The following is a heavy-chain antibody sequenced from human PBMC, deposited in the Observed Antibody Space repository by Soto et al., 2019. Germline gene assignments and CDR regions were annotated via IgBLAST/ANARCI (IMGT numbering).Heavy chain of an antibody. CDR2: IIPIFGTS. CDR3: ARDVVVAATGWFDP. D-gene: IGHD2-15*01. Sequence: QVQLVQSGAEVKKPGSSVKVSCKASGGTFSSYVISWVRQAPGQGLEWMGGIIPIFGTSNYAQKLQGRVAITAGESTSTAYMELSSLRSEDTAVYYCARDVVVAATGWFDPWGQGTLVTVSS. CDR1: GGTFSSYV. V-gene: IGHV1-69*12. J-gene: IGHJ5*02.